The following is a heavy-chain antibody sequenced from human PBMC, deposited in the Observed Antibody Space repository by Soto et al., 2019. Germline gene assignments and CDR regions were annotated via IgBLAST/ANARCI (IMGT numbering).Heavy chain of an antibody. CDR2: IWYDGSNK. Sequence: GSLRLSCAASGFTFSSYGMHWVRQAPGKGLEWVAVIWYDGSNKYYADSVKGRFTISRDNSKNTLYLQMNSLRAEDTAVYYCAKDLRVGAATVGTPHYYGMDVWGQGTMVTVSS. V-gene: IGHV3-33*06. CDR1: GFTFSSYG. D-gene: IGHD6-13*01. J-gene: IGHJ6*02. CDR3: AKDLRVGAATVGTPHYYGMDV.